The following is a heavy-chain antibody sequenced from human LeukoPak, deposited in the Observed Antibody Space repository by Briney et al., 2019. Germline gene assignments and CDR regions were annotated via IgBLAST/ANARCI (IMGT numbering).Heavy chain of an antibody. J-gene: IGHJ5*01. Sequence: SETLSLTCTASSDSFSRRTSYWGWLRQPPGKGLEWIGSISYSGSTSYNPSLMSRVTISVDTSKSQFSLKLTSVTAADTAVYYCAGDADTINWFFFWGQGTLVTVSS. CDR2: ISYSGST. CDR1: SDSFSRRTSY. CDR3: AGDADTINWFFF. V-gene: IGHV4-39*07. D-gene: IGHD2-2*01.